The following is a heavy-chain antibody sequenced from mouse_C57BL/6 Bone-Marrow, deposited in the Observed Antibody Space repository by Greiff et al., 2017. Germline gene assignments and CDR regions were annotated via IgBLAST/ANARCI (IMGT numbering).Heavy chain of an antibody. D-gene: IGHD1-1*01. CDR3: ATTVVADY. CDR2: IYPGDGDT. J-gene: IGHJ2*01. Sequence: QVQLQQSGPELVKPGASVKISCKASGYAFSSSWMKWVKQRPGKGLEWIGRIYPGDGDTNYNGKFKGKATLTADKSSSTAYMQLSSLTSEDSSVYFCATTVVADYWGQGTTLTVSS. CDR1: GYAFSSSW. V-gene: IGHV1-82*01.